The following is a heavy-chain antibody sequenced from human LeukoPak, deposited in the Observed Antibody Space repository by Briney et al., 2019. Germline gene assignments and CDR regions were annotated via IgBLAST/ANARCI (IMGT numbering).Heavy chain of an antibody. V-gene: IGHV3-7*01. CDR3: ARRAGAYSHPYDY. CDR1: GFTFSSYW. J-gene: IGHJ4*02. CDR2: IKQDGSEK. Sequence: GGSLRLSCAASGFTFSSYWMSWVRQAPGKGLEWVVNIKQDGSEKYYVDSGKGRFTISRDNAKNSLYLQMNSLRAEDTAVYYCARRAGAYSHPYDYWGQGTLVTVSS. D-gene: IGHD4/OR15-4a*01.